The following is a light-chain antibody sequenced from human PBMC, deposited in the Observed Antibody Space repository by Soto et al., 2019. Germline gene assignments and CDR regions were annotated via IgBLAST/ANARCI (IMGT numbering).Light chain of an antibody. CDR1: QTVTTN. Sequence: EIVMTQSPATLSVSPGERATLSCTASQTVTTNLAWYQHKPGQAPRLLIYGASTRATGIPARFSGSGSGTEFTLTINSLQAEDCAVYYCQQDRNWPPRTFGQGTKVEIE. V-gene: IGKV3-15*01. CDR3: QQDRNWPPRT. J-gene: IGKJ1*01. CDR2: GAS.